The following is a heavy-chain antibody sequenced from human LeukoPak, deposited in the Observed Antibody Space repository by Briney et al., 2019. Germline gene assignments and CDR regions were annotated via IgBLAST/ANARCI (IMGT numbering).Heavy chain of an antibody. CDR2: ISITTSSTI. J-gene: IGHJ4*02. CDR3: ARGGLGVTPFDY. Sequence: GGSLRLSCAASGFTFSSYTMNWVRQAPGKGLEWVSYISITTSSTIYYADSLKGRFTISRDDAKNSLYLQMNSLRAEDTAVYYCARGGLGVTPFDYWGQGTLVTVSS. V-gene: IGHV3-48*04. CDR1: GFTFSSYT. D-gene: IGHD2-21*02.